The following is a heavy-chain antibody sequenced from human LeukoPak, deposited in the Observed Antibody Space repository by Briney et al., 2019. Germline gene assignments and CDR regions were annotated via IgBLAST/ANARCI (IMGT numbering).Heavy chain of an antibody. D-gene: IGHD6-6*01. Sequence: GGSLRLSCAASGFDVSINYMNWIRQSPEKGLEWVSIIHNDGSTYYADSVKGRFTVSRDNAKNSLYLQMNSLRAEDTAVYYCARDRRMYSSSLNWFDPWGQGTLVTVSS. CDR2: IHNDGST. CDR1: GFDVSINY. CDR3: ARDRRMYSSSLNWFDP. J-gene: IGHJ5*02. V-gene: IGHV3-66*01.